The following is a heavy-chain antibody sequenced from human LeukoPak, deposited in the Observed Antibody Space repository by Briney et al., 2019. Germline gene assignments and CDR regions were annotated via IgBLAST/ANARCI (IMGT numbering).Heavy chain of an antibody. D-gene: IGHD3-10*01. CDR1: GFIFSSYG. Sequence: GRSLRLSCAASGFIFSSYGMHWVRQAPSKGLEWVAVISYDGSNKYYADSVKGRFTISRDNSKNTLYLQMNSLRAEDTAVYYCATHTNYYGSGSPYDDYWGQGTLVTVSS. CDR2: ISYDGSNK. V-gene: IGHV3-30*03. J-gene: IGHJ4*02. CDR3: ATHTNYYGSGSPYDDY.